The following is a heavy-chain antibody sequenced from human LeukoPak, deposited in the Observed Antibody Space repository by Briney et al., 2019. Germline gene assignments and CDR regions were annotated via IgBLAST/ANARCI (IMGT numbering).Heavy chain of an antibody. J-gene: IGHJ2*01. Sequence: SGPTLVKPTQTLTLTCTFSGFSLSTSGVGVGWIRQPPGKALEWLALIYWNDDKRYSPSLKSRLTITKDTSKNQVVLTMTNMDPVDTATYYCAHKTCYYDSSGYRWYFDLWGRGTLVTVSS. V-gene: IGHV2-5*01. CDR1: GFSLSTSGVG. D-gene: IGHD3-22*01. CDR3: AHKTCYYDSSGYRWYFDL. CDR2: IYWNDDK.